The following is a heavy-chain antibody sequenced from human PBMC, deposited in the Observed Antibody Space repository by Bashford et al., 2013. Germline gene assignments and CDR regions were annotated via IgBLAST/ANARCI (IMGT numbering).Heavy chain of an antibody. V-gene: IGHV3-23*01. J-gene: IGHJ2*01. D-gene: IGHD7-27*01. CDR3: AKPNWGSGYWYFDL. CDR1: GFTFSSYA. Sequence: HSGGPVRLSCAASGFTFSSYAMSWVRHGVQGRGLEWVSAISGSGGSTYYADSVEGRFTISRDNSKNTLYLQMNSLRAEDTAVYYCAKPNWGSGYWYFDLWGRGTLVTVSS. CDR2: ISGSGGST.